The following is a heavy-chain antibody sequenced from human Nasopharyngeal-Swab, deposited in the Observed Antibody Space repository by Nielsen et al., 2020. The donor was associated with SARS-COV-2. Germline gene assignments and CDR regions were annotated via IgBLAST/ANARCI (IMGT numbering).Heavy chain of an antibody. CDR1: GFTFSSYG. CDR2: IWYDGSNK. Sequence: GESLKISCAASGFTFSSYGMHWVRQAPGKGLEWVAVIWYDGSNKYYADSVKGRFTISRDNSKNTLYLQMNSLRAEDPAVYYCARDPGMVRGVIIIRYYYGMDVWGQGTTVTVSS. CDR3: ARDPGMVRGVIIIRYYYGMDV. D-gene: IGHD3-10*01. V-gene: IGHV3-33*01. J-gene: IGHJ6*02.